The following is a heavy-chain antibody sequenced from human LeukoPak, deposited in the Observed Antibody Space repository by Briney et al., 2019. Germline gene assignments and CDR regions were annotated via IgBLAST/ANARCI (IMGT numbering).Heavy chain of an antibody. D-gene: IGHD6-13*01. CDR1: GFTFSSYA. CDR3: ARRYSSSWYSRADYYYGMDV. CDR2: ISSNGGST. V-gene: IGHV3-64*04. J-gene: IGHJ6*02. Sequence: PGGSLRLSCAASGFTFSSYAMHWVRQAPGKGLEYVSAISSNGGSTYYADSVKGRFTISRDNSKNTLYLQMNSLRAEDTAVYYCARRYSSSWYSRADYYYGMDVWGQGTTVTVSS.